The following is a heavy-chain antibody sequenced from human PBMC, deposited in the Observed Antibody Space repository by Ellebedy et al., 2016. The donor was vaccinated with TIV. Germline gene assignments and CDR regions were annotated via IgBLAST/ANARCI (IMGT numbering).Heavy chain of an antibody. V-gene: IGHV3-48*04. CDR1: GFTFSDYS. CDR3: AKSNYVMDCFDP. D-gene: IGHD4-11*01. J-gene: IGHJ5*02. CDR2: ISSVSRTI. Sequence: PGGSLRLSCAASGFTFSDYSMNWVRQAPGKGLEWLSYISSVSRTILYADSVKGRFTISRDNAKNSLYLQMNSLRAEDTAVYYCAKSNYVMDCFDPWGQGTLVTVSS.